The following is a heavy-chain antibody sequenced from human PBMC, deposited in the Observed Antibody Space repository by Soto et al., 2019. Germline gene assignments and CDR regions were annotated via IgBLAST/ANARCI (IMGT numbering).Heavy chain of an antibody. J-gene: IGHJ4*02. V-gene: IGHV1-46*01. D-gene: IGHD2-21*02. CDR1: GYTFTSYY. Sequence: QVQLVQSGAEVTKPGASVKLSCKASGYTFTSYYIHWVRQAPGQGLEWVAMINPGGGRTKNAQMFQGRVTLTRDTSTGTVDMELISLTSADTAVYYCARGPSCGGDCYLFDYWGQGSLVTVSS. CDR2: INPGGGRT. CDR3: ARGPSCGGDCYLFDY.